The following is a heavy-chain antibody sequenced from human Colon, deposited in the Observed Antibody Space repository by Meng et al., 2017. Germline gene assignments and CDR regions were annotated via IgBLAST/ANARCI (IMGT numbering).Heavy chain of an antibody. Sequence: QGPRQESGPGLVKSSGTLTLACAVSGGSITNDNWWSWVRQPPGKGLEWIGEIFHAGNTNYNPSLKSRITMSLDKSKNQFSLTLTSVTAADTAVYYCARDFHSTMTVFDSWGQGTLVTVSS. CDR2: IFHAGNT. CDR3: ARDFHSTMTVFDS. V-gene: IGHV4-4*02. D-gene: IGHD3-22*01. CDR1: GGSITNDNW. J-gene: IGHJ4*02.